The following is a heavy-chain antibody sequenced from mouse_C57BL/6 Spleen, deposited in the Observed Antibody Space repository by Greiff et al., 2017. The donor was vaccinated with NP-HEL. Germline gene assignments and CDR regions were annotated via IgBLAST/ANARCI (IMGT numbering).Heavy chain of an antibody. V-gene: IGHV1-69*01. Sequence: VQLQQPGAELVMPGASVKLSCKASGYTFTSYWMHWVKQRPGQGLEWIGEIDPSDSYTNYNQKFKGKSTLTVDKSSSTAYMQLSSLTSEDSAVYYCARYYGSRGWYFDVWGTGTTVTVSS. CDR2: IDPSDSYT. D-gene: IGHD1-1*01. CDR3: ARYYGSRGWYFDV. CDR1: GYTFTSYW. J-gene: IGHJ1*03.